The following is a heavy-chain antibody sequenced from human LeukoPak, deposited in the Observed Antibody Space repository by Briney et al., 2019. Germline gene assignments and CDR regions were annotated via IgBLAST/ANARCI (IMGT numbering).Heavy chain of an antibody. J-gene: IGHJ4*02. V-gene: IGHV3-30*03. CDR2: ISYDGSNK. Sequence: GGSLRLSCAASGFTFSSYGMHWVRQAPGKGLEWVAVISYDGSNKYYADSVKGRFTISRDNSKNTLYLQMNSLRAEDTAVYYCASGGGRSYWGQGTLVTVSS. D-gene: IGHD2-15*01. CDR1: GFTFSSYG. CDR3: ASGGGRSY.